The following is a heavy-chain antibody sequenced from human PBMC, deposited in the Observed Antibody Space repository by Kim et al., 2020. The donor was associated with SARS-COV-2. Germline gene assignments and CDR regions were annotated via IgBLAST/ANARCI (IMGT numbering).Heavy chain of an antibody. V-gene: IGHV3-48*04. J-gene: IGHJ4*02. CDR3: AREYYDSSGYPTPEAYYFDY. CDR2: ISSSSSTI. CDR1: GFTFSSYS. D-gene: IGHD3-22*01. Sequence: GGSLRLSCAASGFTFSSYSMNWVRQAPGKGLEWVSYISSSSSTIYYADSVKGRFTISRDNAKNSLYLQMNSLRAEDTAVYYCAREYYDSSGYPTPEAYYFDYWGQGTLVTVSS.